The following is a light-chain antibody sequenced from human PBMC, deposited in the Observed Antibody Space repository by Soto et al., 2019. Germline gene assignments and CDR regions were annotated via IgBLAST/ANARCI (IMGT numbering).Light chain of an antibody. CDR2: DAS. CDR3: QQYHSFPPLP. CDR1: HDIRNH. Sequence: DILMTQSPYSLSASVGDRVPITCQARHDIRNHLNWSQQKPGKAPKVLIYDASNLETGVPSRFSGSASGTHFTFTISSLHHEDIATYYCQQYHSFPPLPFGGGTKVEIK. J-gene: IGKJ4*01. V-gene: IGKV1-33*01.